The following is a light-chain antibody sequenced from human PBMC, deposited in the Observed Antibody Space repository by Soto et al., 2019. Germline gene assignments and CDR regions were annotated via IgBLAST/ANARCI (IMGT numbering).Light chain of an antibody. V-gene: IGKV1-12*01. CDR2: RAS. CDR3: LQDHTYPRT. CDR1: QDINIW. J-gene: IGKJ1*01. Sequence: DIQMTQSPSSVSAFVGDRVTITCRASQDINIWLAWYQEKPGLAPNLLIYRASSLRGGVPSRFSGNGSDTDFTLTIRSLQPEDFATYYCLQDHTYPRTFGQGTKVEIK.